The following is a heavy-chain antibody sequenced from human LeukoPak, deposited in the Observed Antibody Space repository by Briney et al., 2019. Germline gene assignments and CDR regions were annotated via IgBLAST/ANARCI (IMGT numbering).Heavy chain of an antibody. V-gene: IGHV3-30*04. Sequence: GGSLRLSCAASGFTFSSYAMHWVRQAPGKGLEWVAVISYDGSNKYYADSVKGRFTISRDNSKNTLYLQMNSLRAEDTAVYYGAREMIRNNWFDPWGQGTLVTVSS. CDR3: AREMIRNNWFDP. CDR1: GFTFSSYA. J-gene: IGHJ5*02. D-gene: IGHD3-16*01. CDR2: ISYDGSNK.